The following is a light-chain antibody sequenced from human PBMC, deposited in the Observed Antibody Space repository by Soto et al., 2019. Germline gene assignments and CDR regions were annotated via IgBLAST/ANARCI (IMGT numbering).Light chain of an antibody. J-gene: IGKJ1*01. Sequence: DIQLTQSPSTLSASVGDRVTITCRASQSISNYLAWYQQKPGKAPKVLIYKASSLESGVPSRFSGSGSGTEFPLTISSLQPDDFATYYCQPCDSYWTFGQGTKVEIK. V-gene: IGKV1-5*03. CDR1: QSISNY. CDR3: QPCDSYWT. CDR2: KAS.